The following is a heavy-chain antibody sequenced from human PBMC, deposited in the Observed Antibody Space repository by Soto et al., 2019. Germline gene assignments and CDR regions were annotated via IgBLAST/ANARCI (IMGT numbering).Heavy chain of an antibody. D-gene: IGHD1-7*01. J-gene: IGHJ4*02. CDR3: ARGTKGGSPPL. V-gene: IGHV3-48*02. Sequence: GGSLRLSCVASGFTFSNYSMNWVRQAPGKGLEWVSYISSSGSTIYYADSVKGRITISRDNAKNSLYLRMNSLRDEDAAVYYCARGTKGGSPPLWGQGTLLTVSS. CDR2: ISSSGSTI. CDR1: GFTFSNYS.